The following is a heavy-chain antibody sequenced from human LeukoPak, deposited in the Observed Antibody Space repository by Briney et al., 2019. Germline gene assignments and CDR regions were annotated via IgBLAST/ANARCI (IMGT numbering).Heavy chain of an antibody. CDR1: GFTFSSYW. V-gene: IGHV3-74*01. CDR2: IKSDGST. D-gene: IGHD3-22*01. J-gene: IGHJ1*01. Sequence: GGSLRLSCAASGFTFSSYWMHWVRQAPGKGLVWVSRIKSDGSTRYADSVKGRFTISRDNAKNTVSLQMTSLRAEDTGVYYCARAPSEIGGYYPEYFRHWGQGALVIVSS. CDR3: ARAPSEIGGYYPEYFRH.